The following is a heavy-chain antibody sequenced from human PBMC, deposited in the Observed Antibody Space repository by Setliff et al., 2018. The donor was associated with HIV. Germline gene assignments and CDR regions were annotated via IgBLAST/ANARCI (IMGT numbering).Heavy chain of an antibody. J-gene: IGHJ1*01. CDR2: ISPNGNEK. CDR3: ARDGSGWSQH. D-gene: IGHD6-19*01. Sequence: GGSLRLSCTASGFTFSQSWMSWLRQAPGKGLEWVANISPNGNEKYSVDSVKGRFTTPRDNAKNSLYLQMNSLRLEDTAVYYCARDGSGWSQHWGQGTVVTVSS. V-gene: IGHV3-7*01. CDR1: GFTFSQSW.